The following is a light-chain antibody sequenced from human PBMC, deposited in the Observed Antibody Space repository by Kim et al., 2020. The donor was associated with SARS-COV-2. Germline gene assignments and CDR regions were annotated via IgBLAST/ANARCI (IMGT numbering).Light chain of an antibody. CDR3: NSRDSSGNQV. Sequence: VDLGQTVRITCQGDSLRSYYASWYQQKPGQAPVLVIYGKNNRHSGIPDRFSGSSSGNTASLTITGAQAEDEADYYCNSRDSSGNQVFGGGTQLTVL. CDR1: SLRSYY. CDR2: GKN. J-gene: IGLJ2*01. V-gene: IGLV3-19*01.